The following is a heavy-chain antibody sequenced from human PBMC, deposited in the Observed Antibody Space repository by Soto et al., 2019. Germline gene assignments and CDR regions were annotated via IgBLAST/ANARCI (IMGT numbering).Heavy chain of an antibody. Sequence: SLRLSCAASGFTFSSYGMHWVRQAPVKGLEWVAVISYYGSNKYYADSVKGRFTISRDNSKNTLYLQMNSLRAEDTAVYYCVKDRLTGHMCECEYWGQGTMVSVSA. V-gene: IGHV3-30*18. D-gene: IGHD2-21*01. CDR2: ISYYGSNK. CDR1: GFTFSSYG. CDR3: VKDRLTGHMCECEY. J-gene: IGHJ4*02.